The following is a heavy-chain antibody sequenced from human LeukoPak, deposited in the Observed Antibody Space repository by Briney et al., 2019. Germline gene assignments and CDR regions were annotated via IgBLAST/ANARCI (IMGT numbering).Heavy chain of an antibody. V-gene: IGHV4-59*01. CDR3: ARSRIAAAGTEDY. Sequence: KPSETLSPTCTVSGGSISSYYWSWIRQPPGKGLEWIGYIYYSGSTNYNPSLKSRVTISVDTSKNQFSLKLSSVTAADTAVYYCARSRIAAAGTEDYWGQGTLVTVSS. D-gene: IGHD6-13*01. J-gene: IGHJ4*02. CDR2: IYYSGST. CDR1: GGSISSYY.